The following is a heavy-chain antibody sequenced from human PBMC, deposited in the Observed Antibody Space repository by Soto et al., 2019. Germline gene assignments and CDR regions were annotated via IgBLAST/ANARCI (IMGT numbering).Heavy chain of an antibody. CDR2: IYYRGST. V-gene: IGHV4-59*01. CDR3: ARVIGGYDYYYYYGMDV. J-gene: IGHJ6*02. D-gene: IGHD5-12*01. Sequence: PSETLSLTCTVSGGSISSYYWSWIRQPPGKGLEWIGYIYYRGSTNYNPSLKSRVTISVATSKNQFSLKLSSVTAADTAVYYCARVIGGYDYYYYYGMDVWGQGTTVT. CDR1: GGSISSYY.